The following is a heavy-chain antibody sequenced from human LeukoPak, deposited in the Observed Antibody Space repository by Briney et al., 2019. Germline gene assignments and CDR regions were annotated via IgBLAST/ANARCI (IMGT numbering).Heavy chain of an antibody. D-gene: IGHD1-14*01. Sequence: ASVKVSCKTSGYTFTNYGVSWVRQAPGQGLEWVGWIDAYNGHINYAQKLQDRVTMTTETSTSTAYMELRNLRPDDTAIYYCTRDPDGSTDFDYWGQGTLVTVSS. CDR2: IDAYNGHI. V-gene: IGHV1-18*01. CDR3: TRDPDGSTDFDY. J-gene: IGHJ4*02. CDR1: GYTFTNYG.